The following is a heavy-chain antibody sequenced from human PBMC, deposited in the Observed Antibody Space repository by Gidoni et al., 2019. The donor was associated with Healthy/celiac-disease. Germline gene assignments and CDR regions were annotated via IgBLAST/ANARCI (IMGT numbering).Heavy chain of an antibody. V-gene: IGHV3-9*01. J-gene: IGHJ4*02. CDR2: ISWNSGSI. CDR3: AKGGNDYVWGSYRSFDY. D-gene: IGHD3-16*02. Sequence: EVQLVESGGGLVQPGRSLRLSCEASGFTFDDYAMHWVRQAPGKGLGWVSGISWNSGSIGYADSVKGRFTISRDNAKNSLYLQMNSLRAEDTALYYCAKGGNDYVWGSYRSFDYWGQGTLVTVSS. CDR1: GFTFDDYA.